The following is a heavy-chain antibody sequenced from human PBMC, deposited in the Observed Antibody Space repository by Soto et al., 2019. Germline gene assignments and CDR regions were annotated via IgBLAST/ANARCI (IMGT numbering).Heavy chain of an antibody. V-gene: IGHV3-33*01. Sequence: GGSLRLSCAASGFTFSSYGMHWVRQAPGKGLEWVAVIWYDGSNKYYADSVKGRFTISRDNSKNTLYLQMNSLRAEDTAVYYCARAAALEQWLVDYWGQGTLVTVSS. CDR3: ARAAALEQWLVDY. J-gene: IGHJ4*02. CDR1: GFTFSSYG. CDR2: IWYDGSNK. D-gene: IGHD6-19*01.